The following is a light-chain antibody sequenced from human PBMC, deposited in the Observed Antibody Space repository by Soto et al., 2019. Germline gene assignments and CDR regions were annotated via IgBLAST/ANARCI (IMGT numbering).Light chain of an antibody. CDR2: DVN. CDR3: TSYTTSSTYV. Sequence: QSALTQPASVSGSPGQSIAISCTGTSSDVGFYNYVSWYQQHPGKAPKLMVYDVNNRPSGVSNRFSGSKSGNTASLTISGLQAEDEAAYYCTSYTTSSTYVFGTGTKLTVL. J-gene: IGLJ1*01. V-gene: IGLV2-14*03. CDR1: SSDVGFYNY.